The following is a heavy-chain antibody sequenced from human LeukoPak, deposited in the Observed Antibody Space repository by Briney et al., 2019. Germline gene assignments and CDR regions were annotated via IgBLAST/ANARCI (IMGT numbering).Heavy chain of an antibody. Sequence: GGSLRLSCEASGFTFSSDAMNWVRQAPGKGLEWVSSISVSGDKTWYADSVKGRFTISRDNSKSTLYLQVNGLRAEDTAVYYCARRYCGGDCYYFDYWGQGTLVTVSS. CDR1: GFTFSSDA. V-gene: IGHV3-23*01. D-gene: IGHD2-21*02. CDR2: ISVSGDKT. CDR3: ARRYCGGDCYYFDY. J-gene: IGHJ4*02.